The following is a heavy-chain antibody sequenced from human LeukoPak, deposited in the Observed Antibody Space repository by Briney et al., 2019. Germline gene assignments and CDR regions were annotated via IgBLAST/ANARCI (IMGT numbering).Heavy chain of an antibody. V-gene: IGHV3-30*02. CDR3: AKPRYIAVAGTDYYYYMDV. J-gene: IGHJ6*03. CDR2: IRYDGSNK. Sequence: PGGSLRLSCAASGFTFSIYGMHWVRQAPGKGLEWVAFIRYDGSNKYYADSVKGRFTISRDNSKNTLYLQMNSLRAVDTAVYYCAKPRYIAVAGTDYYYYMDVWGKGTTVTVSS. CDR1: GFTFSIYG. D-gene: IGHD6-19*01.